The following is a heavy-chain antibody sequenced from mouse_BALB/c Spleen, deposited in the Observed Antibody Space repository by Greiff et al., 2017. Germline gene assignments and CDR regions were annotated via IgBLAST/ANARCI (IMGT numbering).Heavy chain of an antibody. D-gene: IGHD2-2*01. CDR1: GYTFTSYW. J-gene: IGHJ4*01. CDR2: IDPSDSDT. CDR3: ARRGGYDEGDYAMDY. Sequence: QVQLQQPGAELVKPGASVKLSCKASGYTFTSYWMHWVKQRPGQGLEWIGEIDPSDSDTNYNQKFKGKATLTIDKSSSTAYMQLSSLTSEDSAVYYCARRGGYDEGDYAMDYWGQGTSVTVSS. V-gene: IGHV1-69*02.